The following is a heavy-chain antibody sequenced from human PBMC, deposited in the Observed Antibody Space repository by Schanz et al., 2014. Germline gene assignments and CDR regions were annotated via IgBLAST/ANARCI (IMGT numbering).Heavy chain of an antibody. CDR2: FIPILDVG. CDR3: ARDRRRYCSTASCLHDNWFDP. D-gene: IGHD2-2*01. CDR1: RSTFSSYT. Sequence: QVQLVQSGAEVKKPGSSVKVSCKASRSTFSSYTISWVRQARGQGLEWVGRFIPILDVGNYAQQFQGRVTITRDTLASTAYMELSSLRSEDTAVYYCARDRRRYCSTASCLHDNWFDPWGQGTLVIVSS. J-gene: IGHJ5*02. V-gene: IGHV1-69*08.